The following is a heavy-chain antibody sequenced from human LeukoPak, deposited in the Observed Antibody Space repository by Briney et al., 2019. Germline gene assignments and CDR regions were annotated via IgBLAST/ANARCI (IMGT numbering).Heavy chain of an antibody. V-gene: IGHV4-39*07. CDR3: ARKDSSGYYDY. CDR1: GGSISSSSYY. CDR2: IYYSGRT. D-gene: IGHD3-22*01. J-gene: IGHJ4*02. Sequence: SETLSLTCTVSGGSISSSSYYWLVVHQPPGKRPVRIGSIYYSGRTYYTLSLKSQGSILVDTSRQQLSQKLSSVTAADTAVYYCARKDSSGYYDYWGQGTLVTVSS.